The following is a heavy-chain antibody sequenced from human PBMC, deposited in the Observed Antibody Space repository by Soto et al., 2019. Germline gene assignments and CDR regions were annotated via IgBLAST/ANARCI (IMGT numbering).Heavy chain of an antibody. V-gene: IGHV1-69*13. D-gene: IGHD5-12*01. Sequence: SVKVSCKASGGTFSSYAISWVRQAPGQGLEWMGGIIPIFGTANYAQRFQGRVTITADESTSTAYLQWSSLKASDTAMYYCVRMGFSGGGYLSYYYYGMDIWGQGTTVIVSS. CDR2: IIPIFGTA. CDR1: GGTFSSYA. J-gene: IGHJ6*02. CDR3: VRMGFSGGGYLSYYYYGMDI.